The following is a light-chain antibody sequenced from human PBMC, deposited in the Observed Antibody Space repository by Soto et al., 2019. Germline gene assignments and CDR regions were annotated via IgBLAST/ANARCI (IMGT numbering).Light chain of an antibody. J-gene: IGLJ2*01. CDR3: GTWDSSLSAVV. CDR2: END. V-gene: IGLV1-51*02. CDR1: SSNIGNNY. Sequence: QSVLTQPPSVSAAPGQRVTISCSGSSSNIGNNYVSWYQQLPGTAPKLLIYENDKRPSGIPDRFSGSKSGTSATLGLTGLQTGDEADYYCGTWDSSLSAVVFGGGTKLTVL.